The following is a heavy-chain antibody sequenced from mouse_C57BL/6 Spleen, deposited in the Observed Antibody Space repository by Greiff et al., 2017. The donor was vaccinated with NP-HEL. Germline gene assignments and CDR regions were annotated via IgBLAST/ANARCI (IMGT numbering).Heavy chain of an antibody. V-gene: IGHV1-18*01. J-gene: IGHJ2*01. CDR1: GYTFTDYN. D-gene: IGHD2-4*01. CDR2: INPNNGGT. Sequence: QLQQSGPELVKPGASVKIPRKASGYTFTDYNMDWVKQSHGKSPEWIGDINPNNGGTIYNQKFKGKATLTVDKSSSTAYMELRSLTSEDTAVYYCARGRVYYDDGGGVGFDYWGQGTTLTVSS. CDR3: ARGRVYYDDGGGVGFDY.